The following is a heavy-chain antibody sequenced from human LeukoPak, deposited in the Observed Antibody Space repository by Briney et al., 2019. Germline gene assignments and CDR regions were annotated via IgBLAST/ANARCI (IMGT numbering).Heavy chain of an antibody. Sequence: ASVKVSCKASGGTFSSYAISWVRQAPGQGLEWMGGIIPIFGTANYAQKFQGRVTITADKSTSTAYMELSSLRSEDTAVYYCARGIRDYGDISAFDIWGQGTMVTVSS. V-gene: IGHV1-69*06. CDR2: IIPIFGTA. CDR3: ARGIRDYGDISAFDI. J-gene: IGHJ3*02. CDR1: GGTFSSYA. D-gene: IGHD4-17*01.